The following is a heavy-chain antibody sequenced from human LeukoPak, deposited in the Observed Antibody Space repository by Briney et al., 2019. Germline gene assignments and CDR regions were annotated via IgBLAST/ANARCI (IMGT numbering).Heavy chain of an antibody. CDR2: IIPIFGTA. CDR3: ASGVGKFCSGGSCAIDY. V-gene: IGHV1-69*05. D-gene: IGHD2-15*01. CDR1: GGTFSSYA. Sequence: SVKVSCKASGGTFSSYAISWVRRAPGQGLEWMGGIIPIFGTANYAQKFQGRVTMTRDTSISTAYMELSRLRSDDTAVYYCASGVGKFCSGGSCAIDYWGQGTLVTVSS. J-gene: IGHJ4*02.